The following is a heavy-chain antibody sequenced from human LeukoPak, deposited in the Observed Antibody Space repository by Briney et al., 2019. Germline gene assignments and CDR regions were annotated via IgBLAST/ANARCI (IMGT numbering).Heavy chain of an antibody. CDR3: AKEVYSSGWYYFDY. Sequence: GGSLRLSCAASGFTFSSYAMSWVRQAPGKGLEWVSAISGSGGSTYYADSVKGRFTISRDNTQNTLYLQMNSLRAEDTAVYYCAKEVYSSGWYYFDYWGQGTLVTVSS. CDR2: ISGSGGST. V-gene: IGHV3-23*01. J-gene: IGHJ4*02. D-gene: IGHD6-19*01. CDR1: GFTFSSYA.